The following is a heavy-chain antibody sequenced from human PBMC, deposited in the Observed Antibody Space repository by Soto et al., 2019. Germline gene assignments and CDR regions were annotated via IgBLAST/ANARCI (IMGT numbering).Heavy chain of an antibody. V-gene: IGHV3-30-3*01. Sequence: QVQLVESGGGVVQPGRSLRLSCAASGFTFSSYAMHWVRQAPGKGLEWVAVISYDGSNKYYADSVKGRFTISRDNSKNTLYLQMNSLRAEDTAVYYCARARNYYDRNPYGMDVWGHGTTVTVSS. CDR2: ISYDGSNK. J-gene: IGHJ6*02. CDR1: GFTFSSYA. CDR3: ARARNYYDRNPYGMDV. D-gene: IGHD3-22*01.